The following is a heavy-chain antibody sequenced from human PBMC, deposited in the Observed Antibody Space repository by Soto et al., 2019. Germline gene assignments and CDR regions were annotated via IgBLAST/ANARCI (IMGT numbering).Heavy chain of an antibody. D-gene: IGHD4-17*01. J-gene: IGHJ4*02. CDR2: ITGSGAGT. Sequence: EVQLLESGGGLVQPGGSLRLSCAASGFTFSSYAMTWVRQAPGKGLEYVSSITGSGAGTFYADSVKGRFTISRDNSKNTLSLQLNSLRAEDTAIYFCAKDPNGDYVGAFDSWGQGSLVTVSS. CDR1: GFTFSSYA. V-gene: IGHV3-23*01. CDR3: AKDPNGDYVGAFDS.